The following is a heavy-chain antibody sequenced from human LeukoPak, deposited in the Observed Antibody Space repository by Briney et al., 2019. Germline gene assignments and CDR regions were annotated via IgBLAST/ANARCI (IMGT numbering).Heavy chain of an antibody. Sequence: PSETLSLTCTVSGGSISSSGYYWGWIRQPPGKGLEWIGTIYYSETTYYNPSLKSRVTISVDTSKNQFSLNLSSVTAADTAVYYCARQKGNFDYWGQGTLVTVSS. J-gene: IGHJ4*02. D-gene: IGHD3-10*01. CDR3: ARQKGNFDY. V-gene: IGHV4-39*01. CDR1: GGSISSSGYY. CDR2: IYYSETT.